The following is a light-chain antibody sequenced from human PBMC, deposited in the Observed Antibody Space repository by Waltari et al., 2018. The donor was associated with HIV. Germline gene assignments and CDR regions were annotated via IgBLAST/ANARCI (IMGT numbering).Light chain of an antibody. CDR3: SSYAGSDNVI. J-gene: IGLJ2*01. CDR1: SSDVGGYNY. Sequence: QSALTQPPSASGSPGQSVSISCTGTSSDVGGYNYVSWYQQYPGKAPKLILYAVTKRPSGVPDRFFGSKSGNTASLTVSGLQAEDEADYYCSSYAGSDNVIFGGGTKLTVL. V-gene: IGLV2-8*01. CDR2: AVT.